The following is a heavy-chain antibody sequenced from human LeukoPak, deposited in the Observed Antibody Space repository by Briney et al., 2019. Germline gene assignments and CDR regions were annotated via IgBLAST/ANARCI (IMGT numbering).Heavy chain of an antibody. CDR2: IDSSSSTI. J-gene: IGHJ6*03. CDR3: AAYYGSGSYIRGGPYYYYMDV. Sequence: WGSLRLSCAVSGFTFSSYTMNWVRQAPGKGLEWVSYIDSSSSTIYYADSVKGRFTISRDNSKNTLYLQMNSLRAEDTAVYYCAAYYGSGSYIRGGPYYYYMDVWGKGTTVTVSS. D-gene: IGHD3-10*01. CDR1: GFTFSSYT. V-gene: IGHV3-48*01.